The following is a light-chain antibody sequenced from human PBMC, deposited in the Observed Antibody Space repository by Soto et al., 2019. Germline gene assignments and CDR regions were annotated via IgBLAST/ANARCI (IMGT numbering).Light chain of an antibody. Sequence: DIHMTQSPASLSISLGDRVNITFRASQSISIYLNWYQLKPGKAPNLLMYGASYLKSGVPTRFSGSGSGTDFTLTISRLQPEDFALYYFQQTYPASQIRFDQGTRLEIK. CDR1: QSISIY. V-gene: IGKV1-39*01. CDR3: QQTYPASQIR. CDR2: GAS. J-gene: IGKJ5*01.